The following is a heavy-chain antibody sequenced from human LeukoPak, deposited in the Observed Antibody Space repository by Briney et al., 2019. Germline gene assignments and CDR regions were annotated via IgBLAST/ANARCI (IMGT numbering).Heavy chain of an antibody. CDR3: ARDIGGRGYCSCGSCYSPGMEFDY. D-gene: IGHD2-15*01. V-gene: IGHV1-18*01. CDR2: ISAYNGNT. CDR1: GYTFTSYG. J-gene: IGHJ4*02. Sequence: ASVKVSCKASGYTFTSYGISWVRQAPGQGLEWMGWISAYNGNTNYAQKLQGRVTMTTDTSTSTAYMELRSLRSDDTAVYYCARDIGGRGYCSCGSCYSPGMEFDYWGQGTLVTVSS.